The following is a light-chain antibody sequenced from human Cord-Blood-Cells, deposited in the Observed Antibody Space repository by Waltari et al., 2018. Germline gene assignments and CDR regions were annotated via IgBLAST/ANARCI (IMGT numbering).Light chain of an antibody. CDR1: QSISSY. CDR3: QKSYSTPWT. CDR2: SAS. Sequence: DIQMTQSPSSLSASVGDRVTITCRASQSISSYLNWYQEKPGKAPKLLIYSASSLQSGVPSSFSGSGSETDFTLTISCLETENYATYYCQKSYSTPWTFGQGTKVEIK. V-gene: IGKV1-39*01. J-gene: IGKJ1*01.